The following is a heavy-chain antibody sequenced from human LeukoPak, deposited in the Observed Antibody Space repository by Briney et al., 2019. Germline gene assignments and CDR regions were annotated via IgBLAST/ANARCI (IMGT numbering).Heavy chain of an antibody. CDR3: ARSLGAGSYLDF. D-gene: IGHD3-10*02. CDR1: GFTFGNYA. Sequence: GGSLRLSCAASGFTFGNYAMHWVRQAPGKGLEYLSAINGNGGSTYYATSVKGKFTNTRDNSKNTLYLQMDSLSAEDMAVFYCARSLGAGSYLDFWGQGTLVTDSP. J-gene: IGHJ4*02. V-gene: IGHV3-64*01. CDR2: INGNGGST.